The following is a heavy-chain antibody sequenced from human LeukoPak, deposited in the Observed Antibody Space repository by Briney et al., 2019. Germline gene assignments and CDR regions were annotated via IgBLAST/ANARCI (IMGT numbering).Heavy chain of an antibody. CDR3: ARVHSSGWYLPYYYYYMDV. D-gene: IGHD6-19*01. CDR1: GGSISCSSYY. V-gene: IGHV4-39*07. J-gene: IGHJ6*03. CDR2: IYYSGST. Sequence: PSETLSLTCTVSGGSISCSSYYWGWIRQPPGKGLEWIGSIYYSGSTYYNPSLKSRVTISVDTSKNQFSLKLSSVTAADTAVYYCARVHSSGWYLPYYYYYMDVWGKGTTVTVSS.